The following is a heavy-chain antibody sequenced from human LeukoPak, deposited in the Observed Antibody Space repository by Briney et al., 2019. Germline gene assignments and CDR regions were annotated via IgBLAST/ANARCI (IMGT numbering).Heavy chain of an antibody. CDR2: IWYDGSNK. D-gene: IGHD1-26*01. CDR1: GFTFSSYG. V-gene: IGHV3-33*06. J-gene: IGHJ3*02. CDR3: AKDRMFSGSAFDI. Sequence: GGSLRLSCAASGFTFSSYGMHWVRQAPGKGLEWVAVIWYDGSNKYYADSVKGRFTISRDNSKNTLYLQMNSLRAEDTAVYYCAKDRMFSGSAFDIWGQGTMVTVSS.